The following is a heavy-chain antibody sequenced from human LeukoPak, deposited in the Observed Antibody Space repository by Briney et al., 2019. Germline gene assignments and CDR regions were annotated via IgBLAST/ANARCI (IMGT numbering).Heavy chain of an antibody. CDR2: ISYDGSNK. Sequence: GGSLRLSCAASGFTFSSYAMHWVRQAPGKGLEWVAVISYDGSNKYYADSVKGRFTISRDNSKNTLYLQMNSLRAEDTAVYYCARADIGRPIRYSSGSAADYGGQGTLVTVSS. D-gene: IGHD6-19*01. CDR3: ARADIGRPIRYSSGSAADY. CDR1: GFTFSSYA. V-gene: IGHV3-30-3*01. J-gene: IGHJ4*02.